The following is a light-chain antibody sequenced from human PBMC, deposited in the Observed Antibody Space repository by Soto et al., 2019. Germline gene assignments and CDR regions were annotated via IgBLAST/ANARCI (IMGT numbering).Light chain of an antibody. CDR1: SSDIGGHNY. Sequence: QSELTHPPSASGSPGQSVTISCTGTSSDIGGHNYVSWYQHHPGKAPKLIIYEVTKRPSGVPDRFSGSKSGNTASLTVSGLQTEDEADYYCSSYAGHNNYVFATGTKVTVL. CDR3: SSYAGHNNYV. V-gene: IGLV2-8*01. CDR2: EVT. J-gene: IGLJ1*01.